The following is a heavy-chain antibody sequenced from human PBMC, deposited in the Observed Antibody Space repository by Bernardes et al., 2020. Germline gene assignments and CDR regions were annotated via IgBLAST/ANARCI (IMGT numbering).Heavy chain of an antibody. CDR1: GFSLTTSGMD. Sequence: SGPTLVKPTQTLTLTCTFSGFSLTTSGMDVGWIRQPPGKALEWLALIYWNDDKRYSPSLKSRLTITRETSKNQVVLTMTNMDPVDTATYYCAHRGSITINRGVGWYFDYWGQGTLVTVSS. D-gene: IGHD3-10*01. CDR2: IYWNDDK. CDR3: AHRGSITINRGVGWYFDY. V-gene: IGHV2-5*01. J-gene: IGHJ4*02.